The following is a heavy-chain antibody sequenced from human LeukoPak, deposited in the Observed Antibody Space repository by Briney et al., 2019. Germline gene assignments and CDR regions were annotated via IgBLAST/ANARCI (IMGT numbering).Heavy chain of an antibody. J-gene: IGHJ4*02. Sequence: GGSLRLSCAASGFTLSSYAMSWVRQAPGKGLEWVSAISGSGGSTYYADSVKGRFTISRDSSKNTLYLQMNSLRAEDTAVYYCAKNGSGSYYYFEYWGEGTLVSVPS. V-gene: IGHV3-23*01. CDR1: GFTLSSYA. D-gene: IGHD3-10*01. CDR3: AKNGSGSYYYFEY. CDR2: ISGSGGST.